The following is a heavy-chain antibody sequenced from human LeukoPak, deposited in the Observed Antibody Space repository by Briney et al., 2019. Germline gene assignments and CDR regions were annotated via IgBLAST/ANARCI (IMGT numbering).Heavy chain of an antibody. J-gene: IGHJ4*02. V-gene: IGHV5-51*01. D-gene: IGHD6-19*01. CDR2: IYPDDSDT. CDR3: ASPLGYSSGWYG. Sequence: GESLKISCKGSGYSFTSYWIGWVRQMPGKGLEWMGIIYPDDSDTRYNPSFQDQVTISADRSISSAYLQWSSLKASDTAMYYCASPLGYSSGWYGWGQGTLVTVSS. CDR1: GYSFTSYW.